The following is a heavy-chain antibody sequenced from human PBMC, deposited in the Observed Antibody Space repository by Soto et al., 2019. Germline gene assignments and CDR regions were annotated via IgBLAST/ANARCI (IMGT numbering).Heavy chain of an antibody. CDR1: GFSFESYA. J-gene: IGHJ4*02. Sequence: PGGSMRLSCAASGFSFESYAMNCVRQAPWEGLEWVSCISGSGDITYYAGSVKGRFTISRDNSNRTLFLQMNSLRAEDTAIYYCATGLYSSGYLVCDSWGQGMMATGSS. V-gene: IGHV3-23*01. CDR3: ATGLYSSGYLVCDS. D-gene: IGHD6-25*01. CDR2: ISGSGDIT.